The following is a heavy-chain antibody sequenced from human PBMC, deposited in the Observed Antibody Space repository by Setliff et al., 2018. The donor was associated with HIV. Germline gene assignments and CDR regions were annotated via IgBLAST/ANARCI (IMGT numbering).Heavy chain of an antibody. D-gene: IGHD3-10*01. CDR2: ISESG. Sequence: GGSLRLSCAASGFAFSSQAMSWVRQAPGKGLDWVSVISESGYSADSVKGRFTISRDNSKNMLYLQMNNLTTEDTAVYYCASFYGDYGYWGHGTQVTVSS. CDR3: ASFYGDYGY. J-gene: IGHJ4*01. CDR1: GFAFSSQA. V-gene: IGHV3-23*01.